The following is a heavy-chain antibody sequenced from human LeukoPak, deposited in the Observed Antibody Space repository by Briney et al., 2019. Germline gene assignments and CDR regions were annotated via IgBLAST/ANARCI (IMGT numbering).Heavy chain of an antibody. CDR1: GYTFTGYY. CDR3: ARGRGTSGSNRDFYYYYYMDV. V-gene: IGHV1-2*02. D-gene: IGHD2-15*01. CDR2: INPNSGGT. Sequence: ASVKVSCKASGYTFTGYYMHWVRQAPGQGLEWMGWINPNSGGTNYAQKFQGRVTMTRDTSISTAYMELSRLRSDDTAVYYCARGRGTSGSNRDFYYYYYMDVWGKGTTVTVSS. J-gene: IGHJ6*03.